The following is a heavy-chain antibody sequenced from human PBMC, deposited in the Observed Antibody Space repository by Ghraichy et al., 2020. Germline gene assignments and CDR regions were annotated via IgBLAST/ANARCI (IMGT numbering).Heavy chain of an antibody. J-gene: IGHJ5*02. V-gene: IGHV4-34*01. CDR1: GESFSCYF. D-gene: IGHD3-10*01. CDR3: ARGRGGFDP. Sequence: SETLSLTCALYGESFSCYFCDWVRQPPEKGLEWIGEIDHRGSAAYNTSLKSRATISVDTVKNQCSLKLTYVTAADMGVYYCARGRGGFDPWGQGTLVTVSS. CDR2: IDHRGSA.